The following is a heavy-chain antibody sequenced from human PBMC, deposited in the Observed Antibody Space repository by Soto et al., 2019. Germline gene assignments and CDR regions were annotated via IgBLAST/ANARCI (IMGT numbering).Heavy chain of an antibody. Sequence: GGSLRLSCAASGFTFSSYGMRWVRQAPGKGLEWVSSISGRGSSTYYADSVRGRFTISRDNSKSTVFLQMNSLRAEDTAVYYCTKGSDSDFHYYGMDVWGQGTTVTVSS. CDR2: ISGRGSST. V-gene: IGHV3-23*01. J-gene: IGHJ6*02. D-gene: IGHD2-21*01. CDR1: GFTFSSYG. CDR3: TKGSDSDFHYYGMDV.